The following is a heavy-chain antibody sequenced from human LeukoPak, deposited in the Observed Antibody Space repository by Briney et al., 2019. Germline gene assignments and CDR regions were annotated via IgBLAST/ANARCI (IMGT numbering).Heavy chain of an antibody. V-gene: IGHV1-2*02. D-gene: IGHD3-22*01. Sequence: GASVKVSCKASGYTFTGYYMHWVRQAPGQGLEWMGWINPNSGGTNYAQKFQGGVTMTRDTSISTAYMELSRLRSDDTAVYYCARGSQRNYYDSSGYFDYWGQGTLVTVSS. CDR2: INPNSGGT. CDR3: ARGSQRNYYDSSGYFDY. CDR1: GYTFTGYY. J-gene: IGHJ4*02.